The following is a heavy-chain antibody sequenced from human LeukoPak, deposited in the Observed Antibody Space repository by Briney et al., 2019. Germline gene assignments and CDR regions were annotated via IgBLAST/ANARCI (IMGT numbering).Heavy chain of an antibody. J-gene: IGHJ4*02. D-gene: IGHD3-3*01. Sequence: GGSLRLSCAAPGFTFSSYAMHWVRQAPGKGLEWEAVISYDGSNKYYADSVKGRFTSSRDNSKNTLYLQMNSLRAEDTAVYYCARSLEWSALWGQGTLVTVSS. CDR3: ARSLEWSAL. V-gene: IGHV3-30*01. CDR1: GFTFSSYA. CDR2: ISYDGSNK.